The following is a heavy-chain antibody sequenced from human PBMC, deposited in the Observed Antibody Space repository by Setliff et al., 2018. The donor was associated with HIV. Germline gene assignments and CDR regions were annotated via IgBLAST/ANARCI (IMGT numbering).Heavy chain of an antibody. Sequence: PSETLSLTCTVSGASISSGNYYWSWIRQPAGKGLEWIGRIYTSGSTNYNPSLKSRVTISLDTSKNQFSLKLSSVTAADTAVYYCARDQADVYNYLLSGAFDFWGQGAWSPSPQ. J-gene: IGHJ3*01. CDR2: IYTSGST. CDR3: ARDQADVYNYLLSGAFDF. V-gene: IGHV4-61*02. CDR1: GASISSGNYY. D-gene: IGHD3-10*01.